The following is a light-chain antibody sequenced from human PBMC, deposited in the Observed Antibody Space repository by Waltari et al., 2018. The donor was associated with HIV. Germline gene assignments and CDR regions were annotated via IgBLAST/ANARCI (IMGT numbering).Light chain of an antibody. V-gene: IGKV2-28*01. CDR3: MQSLQSVFT. CDR2: SGS. J-gene: IGKJ3*01. CDR1: QSLVSSYIYNY. Sequence: DIVMTQSPLSLPVTPGEPASISCRSSQSLVSSYIYNYLNWYLQRPGQSPQLLIYSGSIRASGVPDRFSGSGSGTDFTLKISRVEAEDVGVYYCMQSLQSVFTFGPGTKVEIK.